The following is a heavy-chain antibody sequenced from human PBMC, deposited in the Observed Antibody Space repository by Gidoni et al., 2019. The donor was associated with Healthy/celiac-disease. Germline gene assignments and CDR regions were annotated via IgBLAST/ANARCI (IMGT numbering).Heavy chain of an antibody. Sequence: QVQLVESGGGVVQPGRSLRLSCAASGSTFSSYATHWVRQAPGKGLEWGAVISYDGSNKYYADSVKGRFTISRDNSKNTLYLQMNSLRAEDTAVYYCARGSRGIAVAGRFDYWGQGTLVTVSS. CDR1: GSTFSSYA. V-gene: IGHV3-30*04. J-gene: IGHJ4*02. CDR3: ARGSRGIAVAGRFDY. CDR2: ISYDGSNK. D-gene: IGHD6-19*01.